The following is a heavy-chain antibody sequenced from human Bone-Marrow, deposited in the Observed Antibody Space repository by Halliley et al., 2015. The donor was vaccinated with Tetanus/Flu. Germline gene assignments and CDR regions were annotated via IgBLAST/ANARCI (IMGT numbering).Heavy chain of an antibody. CDR3: AKDRNPYGLDV. CDR1: GFTFSNFA. Sequence: SLRLSCVASGFTFSNFAMTWVRQPPGKGLEWVSGISASGDGTYYADFVKGRLTISRDNFNNTLYLQINSLRVDDTAIYYCAKDRNPYGLDVWGQGNTVTVS. CDR2: ISASGDGT. J-gene: IGHJ6*02. V-gene: IGHV3-23*01.